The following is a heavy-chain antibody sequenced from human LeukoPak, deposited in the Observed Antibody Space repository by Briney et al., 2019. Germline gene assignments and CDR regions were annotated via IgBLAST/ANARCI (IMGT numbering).Heavy chain of an antibody. CDR1: GDSISSGDYY. Sequence: SETLSLTCTVSGDSISSGDYYWSWIRQPAGKGLEWIGRISSSGSTNYNPSLKSRVTMSVDTSKNQFPLKVSSVTAADTAVYYCARVQGLRYFDWLLPQNYYYYYYMDVWGKGTTVTISS. V-gene: IGHV4-61*02. CDR2: ISSSGST. D-gene: IGHD3-9*01. CDR3: ARVQGLRYFDWLLPQNYYYYYYMDV. J-gene: IGHJ6*03.